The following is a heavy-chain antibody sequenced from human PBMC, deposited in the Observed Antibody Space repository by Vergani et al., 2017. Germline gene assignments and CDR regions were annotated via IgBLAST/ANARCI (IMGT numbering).Heavy chain of an antibody. CDR1: GGSFSGYY. CDR2: INHSGST. CDR3: ANTKYSSGWYGLSAFDI. Sequence: QVQLQQWGAGLLKPSETLSLTCAVYGGSFSGYYWSWIRQPPEKGLEWIGEINHSGSTNYNPSLKSRVTISVDTSKNQFSLKLSSVTAADTAVYYCANTKYSSGWYGLSAFDIWGQGTMVTVSS. D-gene: IGHD6-19*01. V-gene: IGHV4-34*01. J-gene: IGHJ3*02.